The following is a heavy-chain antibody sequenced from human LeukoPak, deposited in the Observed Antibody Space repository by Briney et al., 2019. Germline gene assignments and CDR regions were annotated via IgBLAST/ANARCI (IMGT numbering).Heavy chain of an antibody. D-gene: IGHD3-22*01. J-gene: IGHJ4*02. CDR3: ARDGGDSSGYYPFFDY. V-gene: IGHV3-66*01. CDR2: IYSGGST. Sequence: GGSLRLSCAASGFTVSSNYMSWVRQAPGKGLEWVSVIYSGGSTYYADSVKGRFTISRDNSKNTLYLQMNSLRAEDTAVYYCARDGGDSSGYYPFFDYWGQGTLVTVSS. CDR1: GFTVSSNY.